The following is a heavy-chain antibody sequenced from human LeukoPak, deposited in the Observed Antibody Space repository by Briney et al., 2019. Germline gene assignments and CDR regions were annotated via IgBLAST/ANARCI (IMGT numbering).Heavy chain of an antibody. Sequence: GGSLRLSCAVSGFTFSGFWMSWARQAPGKGLEWVASINSDGSKGYYADVVKGRFTISRDNAKNSLYLQINSLRAEDTAVYYCARSSYSSSSSVWGQGTMVTVSS. CDR1: GFTFSGFW. CDR3: ARSSYSSSSSV. D-gene: IGHD6-6*01. CDR2: INSDGSKG. J-gene: IGHJ3*01. V-gene: IGHV3-7*03.